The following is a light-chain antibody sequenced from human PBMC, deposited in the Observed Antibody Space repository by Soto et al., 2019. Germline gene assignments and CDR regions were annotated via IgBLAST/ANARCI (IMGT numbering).Light chain of an antibody. V-gene: IGKV3-20*01. CDR1: QSVSSNY. CDR3: QQYGSFPYT. CDR2: GAS. J-gene: IGKJ2*01. Sequence: EIVLTQSPGTLSLSPGERATLSCRASQSVSSNYLAWYQQKPGQAPRLLISGASSRATGIPDRFSGSGSGTDFTLTISRLDPGDFAVYYCQQYGSFPYTFGQGTKLEIK.